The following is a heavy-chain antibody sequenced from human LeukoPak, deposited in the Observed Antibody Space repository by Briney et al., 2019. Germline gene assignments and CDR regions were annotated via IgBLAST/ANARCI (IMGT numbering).Heavy chain of an antibody. CDR3: AGKYCSSTSCYILDFDY. V-gene: IGHV4-34*01. Sequence: KPSETLSLTCAVYGGSFSGYYWSWIRQPPGKGLEWIGEINHSGSTNYNPSLKSRVTISVDTSKNQFSLKLSSVTAADTAVYYCAGKYCSSTSCYILDFDYWGQGTLVTVSS. J-gene: IGHJ4*02. CDR1: GGSFSGYY. CDR2: INHSGST. D-gene: IGHD2-2*01.